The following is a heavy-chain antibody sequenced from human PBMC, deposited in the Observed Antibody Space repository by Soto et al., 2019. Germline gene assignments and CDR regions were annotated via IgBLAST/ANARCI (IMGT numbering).Heavy chain of an antibody. J-gene: IGHJ3*02. CDR1: GYSFTSYW. Sequence: PGESLKISCKGSGYSFTSYWIGWVRQMPGKGLERMGIIYPGDSDTRYSPSFQGQVTISADKSISTAYLQWSSLKASDTAMYYCATSFYGGNSRGAFDIWGQGTMVTVSS. CDR2: IYPGDSDT. V-gene: IGHV5-51*01. CDR3: ATSFYGGNSRGAFDI. D-gene: IGHD4-17*01.